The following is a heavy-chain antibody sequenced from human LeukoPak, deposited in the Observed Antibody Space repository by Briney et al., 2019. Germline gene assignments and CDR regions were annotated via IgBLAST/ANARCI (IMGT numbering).Heavy chain of an antibody. Sequence: GGSLRLSCAASGFTVSSNYMSWVRQAPGKGLEWVAGIYSGGTTYYADSVRGRFTISRDTSKNTLYLQMNSLRAEDTAVYYCARQWLDWGEGTLVTVSS. V-gene: IGHV3-53*01. D-gene: IGHD6-19*01. J-gene: IGHJ4*02. CDR2: IYSGGTT. CDR1: GFTVSSNY. CDR3: ARQWLD.